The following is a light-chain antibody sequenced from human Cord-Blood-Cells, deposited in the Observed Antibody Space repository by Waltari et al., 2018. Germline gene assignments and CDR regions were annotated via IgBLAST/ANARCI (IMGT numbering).Light chain of an antibody. CDR3: QVWDSSSDHVV. V-gene: IGLV3-21*04. Sequence: SYVLTQPPSVSVAPGKTARINCGGNNIGKKMVHWYQEKPGQAPVLVTYYDSDRRSGIPDGFSGSNSGNTATLTISRVEAGDEADYYCQVWDSSSDHVVFGGGTKLTVL. J-gene: IGLJ2*01. CDR1: NIGKKM. CDR2: YDS.